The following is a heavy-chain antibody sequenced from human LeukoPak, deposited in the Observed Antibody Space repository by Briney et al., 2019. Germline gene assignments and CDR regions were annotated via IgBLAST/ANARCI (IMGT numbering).Heavy chain of an antibody. CDR1: GYTFTGYY. CDR3: ARDHFDFWSGYSATYFDY. Sequence: GASVKVSCKASGYTFTGYYMHWVRQAPGQGLEWMGWINPNSGGTNYAQKFQGRVTMTRDPSISTAYMELSRLSSDDTALYYCARDHFDFWSGYSATYFDYWGQGTLVTVSS. D-gene: IGHD3-3*01. J-gene: IGHJ4*02. CDR2: INPNSGGT. V-gene: IGHV1-2*02.